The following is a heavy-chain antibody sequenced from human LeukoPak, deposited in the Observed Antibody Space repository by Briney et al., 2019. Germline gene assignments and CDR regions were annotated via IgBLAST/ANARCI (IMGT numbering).Heavy chain of an antibody. Sequence: SETLSLTCTVSGGSISSGDYSWSWIRQPPGKGLEWIGEINHSGSTNYNPSLKSRVTISVDTSKNQFSLKLSSVTAADTAVYYCARDKKVAFKHVDTAMVTGGLVDWGQGTLVTVSS. CDR2: INHSGST. J-gene: IGHJ4*02. D-gene: IGHD5-18*01. CDR1: GGSISSGDYS. CDR3: ARDKKVAFKHVDTAMVTGGLVD. V-gene: IGHV4-39*07.